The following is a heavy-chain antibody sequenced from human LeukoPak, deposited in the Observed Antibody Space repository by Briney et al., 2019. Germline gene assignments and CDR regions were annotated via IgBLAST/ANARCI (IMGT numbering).Heavy chain of an antibody. CDR3: ARGGYYGSGNDFRFDP. CDR1: GGYISSSSYY. V-gene: IGHV4-61*05. Sequence: PSETLSLTCAVSGGYISSSSYYWGWIRQPPGKGLEWIGYIDYSGYTNYNPSLKSRVTISVDTSKNQFSLKLTSVTAADTAVYFCARGGYYGSGNDFRFDPWGQGTLVTVSS. CDR2: IDYSGYT. J-gene: IGHJ5*02. D-gene: IGHD3-10*01.